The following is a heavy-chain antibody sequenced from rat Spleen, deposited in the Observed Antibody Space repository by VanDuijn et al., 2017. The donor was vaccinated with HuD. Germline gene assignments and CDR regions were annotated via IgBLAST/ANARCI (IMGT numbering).Heavy chain of an antibody. CDR3: VRSGTGWELRYFDH. Sequence: EVQLQESGPGLVKPSQSLSLTCSVTGYSITSNYWGWIRKFPGNKLEWMGYINSEGTTNYNPSLKSRISITRDTSKNQFFLQVNSVTTEDTATYYCVRSGTGWELRYFDHWGQGVMVTVSS. CDR1: GYSITSNY. D-gene: IGHD5-1*01. J-gene: IGHJ2*01. CDR2: INSEGTT. V-gene: IGHV3-3*01.